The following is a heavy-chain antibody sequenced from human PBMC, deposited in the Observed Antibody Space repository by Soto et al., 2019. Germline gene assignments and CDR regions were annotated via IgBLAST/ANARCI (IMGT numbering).Heavy chain of an antibody. D-gene: IGHD3-10*01. Sequence: QVHLQESGPGLVKPWGTLSLTCAVSGVSVTAGNLWSWVRQSPGKGLEWIGEVFPDGSTNYNPSLKSRVTSSLDKSKNHFSLILTSVTAADTALYYCARVLSGNKEWFDPWGQGTLVTVSS. J-gene: IGHJ5*02. CDR2: VFPDGST. CDR3: ARVLSGNKEWFDP. CDR1: GVSVTAGNL. V-gene: IGHV4-4*02.